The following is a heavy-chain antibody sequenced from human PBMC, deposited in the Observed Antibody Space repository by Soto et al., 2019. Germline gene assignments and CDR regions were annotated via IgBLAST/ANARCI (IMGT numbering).Heavy chain of an antibody. J-gene: IGHJ6*02. D-gene: IGHD2-15*01. Sequence: GASVKVSCKAFGYSFISYGIIWVRQAPGEGLEWMGWISVYNGNTNYAQKLQGRVTMTTDTSTSTAYMELRSLRSDDTAVYYCATKGYCGGGDCRPGDYYYGLDVWGQGTTVTVSS. V-gene: IGHV1-18*01. CDR3: ATKGYCGGGDCRPGDYYYGLDV. CDR1: GYSFISYG. CDR2: ISVYNGNT.